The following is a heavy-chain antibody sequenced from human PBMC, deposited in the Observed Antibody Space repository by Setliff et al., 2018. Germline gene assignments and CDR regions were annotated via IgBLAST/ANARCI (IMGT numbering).Heavy chain of an antibody. Sequence: SETLSLTCVVSGASLNSADYYWGWIRQPPGKGLEWIGTLYFGGSTHYNPSLKSRVTISVDTSKNQFSLNLSSLTAADTAVYFCARSDWDSSGYCYFDYWGQGTLVTVSS. J-gene: IGHJ4*02. D-gene: IGHD3-22*01. CDR3: ARSDWDSSGYCYFDY. V-gene: IGHV4-39*07. CDR2: LYFGGST. CDR1: GASLNSADYY.